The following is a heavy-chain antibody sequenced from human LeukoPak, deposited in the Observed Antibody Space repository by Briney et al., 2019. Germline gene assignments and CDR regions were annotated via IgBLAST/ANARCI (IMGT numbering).Heavy chain of an antibody. D-gene: IGHD3-3*01. CDR2: ISAYNGNT. V-gene: IGHV1-18*01. J-gene: IGHJ6*02. Sequence: ASVQVSCKASGYTFTSYGISWVRQAPGQGLEWMGWISAYNGNTNYAQKLQGRVTMTTDTSTSTAYMELRSLRYDDTAVYYCARLPLSRYYDFWSGMDVWGQGTTVTVSS. CDR3: ARLPLSRYYDFWSGMDV. CDR1: GYTFTSYG.